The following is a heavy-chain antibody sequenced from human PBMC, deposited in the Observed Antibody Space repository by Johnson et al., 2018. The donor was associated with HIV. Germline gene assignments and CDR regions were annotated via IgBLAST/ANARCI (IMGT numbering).Heavy chain of an antibody. CDR3: ARGGIQLGSGDAFDI. Sequence: MQLVESGGGVVRPGGSLRLSCAASGFTFDDFGMNWVRQTPGKGLDWVSGINWNGGSTDYAGSVKGRFTISRDNAKNSLYLQMNSLRAEDTALYYCARGGIQLGSGDAFDIWGQGTMVTVSS. V-gene: IGHV3-20*04. D-gene: IGHD5-18*01. CDR1: GFTFDDFG. J-gene: IGHJ3*02. CDR2: INWNGGST.